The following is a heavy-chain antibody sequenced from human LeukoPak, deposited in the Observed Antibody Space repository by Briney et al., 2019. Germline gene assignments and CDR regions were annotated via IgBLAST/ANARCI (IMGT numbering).Heavy chain of an antibody. V-gene: IGHV3-7*01. Sequence: PGGSLRLSCAASGFTFSNYWMSWVRQAPGKGLEWVGHAKQDGSETYYVDSVKGRFTVSRDNAKNSLFLQMDSLRVEDTAMYYCAREGGLGIASTLGAFDIWGQGTMVTVSS. CDR1: GFTFSNYW. J-gene: IGHJ3*02. CDR2: AKQDGSET. CDR3: AREGGLGIASTLGAFDI. D-gene: IGHD6-13*01.